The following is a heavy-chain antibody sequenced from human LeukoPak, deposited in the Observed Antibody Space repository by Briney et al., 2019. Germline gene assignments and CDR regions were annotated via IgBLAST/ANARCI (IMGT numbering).Heavy chain of an antibody. D-gene: IGHD5-18*01. J-gene: IGHJ4*02. Sequence: GGSLRLSCAASGFTFSSYSMNWVRQAPGKGLEWVSSISSSSSYIYYADSVKGRFTISRDNAKNSLYLQMNSLRAEDTAVYYCARDEDTAMFRGFTDYWGQGTLVTVSS. CDR1: GFTFSSYS. CDR3: ARDEDTAMFRGFTDY. V-gene: IGHV3-21*04. CDR2: ISSSSSYI.